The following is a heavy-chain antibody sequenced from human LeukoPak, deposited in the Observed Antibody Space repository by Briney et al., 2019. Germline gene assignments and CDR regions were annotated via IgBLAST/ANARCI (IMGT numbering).Heavy chain of an antibody. CDR1: GFTFRTHW. J-gene: IGHJ4*02. CDR2: INSDRSST. V-gene: IGHV3-74*01. CDR3: ATTYYYDSSGYAGY. Sequence: PGGSLRLSCAASGFTFRTHWMHWLRQAPGKGLVWVSRINSDRSSTSYADSVKGRFTISRDNAKNTLYLQMNSLGAEDTAVYYCATTYYYDSSGYAGYWGQGTLVTVSS. D-gene: IGHD3-22*01.